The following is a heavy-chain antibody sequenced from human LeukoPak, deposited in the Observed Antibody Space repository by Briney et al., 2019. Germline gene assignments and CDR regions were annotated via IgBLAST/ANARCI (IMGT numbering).Heavy chain of an antibody. CDR1: GFTFSNYE. V-gene: IGHV3-48*03. CDR2: ISSSGSAI. CDR3: AMRYNWNFSHD. J-gene: IGHJ4*02. Sequence: GGSLRLSCVASGFTFSNYEMNWVRQAPGKGLEWVSYISSSGSAIYYADSVKGRFTISRDNAKNSLFLQMNSLRAEDTAVYYCAMRYNWNFSHDWGQGTLVTVSS. D-gene: IGHD1-7*01.